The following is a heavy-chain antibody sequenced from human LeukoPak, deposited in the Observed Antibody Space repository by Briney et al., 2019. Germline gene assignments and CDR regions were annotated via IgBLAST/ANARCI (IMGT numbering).Heavy chain of an antibody. J-gene: IGHJ3*02. CDR2: IYPGDSDT. CDR3: ARRDGYGAYDI. V-gene: IGHV5-51*01. D-gene: IGHD5-24*01. CDR1: GFKFTNYW. Sequence: GESLKISYKVSGFKFTNYWIAWVRQMPGKGLEWMGIIYPGDSDTTYSPSFQGQVTFSVDKSISTAYLQWSSLKASDTAMYYCARRDGYGAYDIWGQGTMVTVSS.